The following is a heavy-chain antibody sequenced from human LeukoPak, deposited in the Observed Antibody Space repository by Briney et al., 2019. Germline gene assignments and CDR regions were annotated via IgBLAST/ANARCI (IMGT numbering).Heavy chain of an antibody. D-gene: IGHD6-13*01. CDR2: IYYSGST. CDR3: ARAPGFSSGWYFYYFDY. Sequence: SETLSLTCTVSGGSLTSGSSYWGWIRQPPGKGLEWIGTIYYSGSTYYDPSFGSRVTISVDTSKNQFSLKLSSVTAADTAMYYRARAPGFSSGWYFYYFDYWGQGTLVTVSS. V-gene: IGHV4-39*07. CDR1: GGSLTSGSSY. J-gene: IGHJ4*02.